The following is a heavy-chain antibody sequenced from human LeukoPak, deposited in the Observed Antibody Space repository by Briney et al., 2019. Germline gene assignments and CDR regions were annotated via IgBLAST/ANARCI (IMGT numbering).Heavy chain of an antibody. J-gene: IGHJ4*02. Sequence: GRSLRLSCAASGFTFSSYAMHWVRQAPGKGLEWVAVISYDGSNKYYADSVKGRFTISRDNSKNTLYLQMNSLRAEDTAVYYCTKLAARDYWGQGTLVTVSS. D-gene: IGHD6-13*01. CDR2: ISYDGSNK. V-gene: IGHV3-30-3*02. CDR3: TKLAARDY. CDR1: GFTFSSYA.